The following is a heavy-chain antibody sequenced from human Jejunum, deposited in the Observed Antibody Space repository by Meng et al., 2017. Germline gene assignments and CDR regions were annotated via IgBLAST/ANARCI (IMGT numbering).Heavy chain of an antibody. CDR2: ISSGGGTI. CDR1: GFTFSSYT. D-gene: IGHD1-26*01. CDR3: AKEHTVSYRAFDY. V-gene: IGHV3-23*01. J-gene: IGHJ4*02. Sequence: GESLKISCAASGFTFSSYTMSWVRQAPGKGLEWVSTISSGGGTIYYTDSVRGRFTITRDNSKNTLYLQLTSLGAEDTDRYYCAKEHTVSYRAFDYWGQGTLVTVSS.